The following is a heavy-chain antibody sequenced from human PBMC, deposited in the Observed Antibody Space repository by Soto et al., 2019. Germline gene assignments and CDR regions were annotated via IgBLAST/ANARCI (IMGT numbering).Heavy chain of an antibody. CDR3: ARDGGFGELKY. Sequence: QVQLVQSGAELKKPGSSVKVSCKASGDTFSGYPINWVRQAPGEGLEWMGRIIPVFGTTNDAQRFEGRVTFTADESTNTAYMELRGLLYDDTAVYYCARDGGFGELKYWGPGTLVTVSS. J-gene: IGHJ4*02. V-gene: IGHV1-69*18. CDR2: IIPVFGTT. CDR1: GDTFSGYP. D-gene: IGHD3-10*01.